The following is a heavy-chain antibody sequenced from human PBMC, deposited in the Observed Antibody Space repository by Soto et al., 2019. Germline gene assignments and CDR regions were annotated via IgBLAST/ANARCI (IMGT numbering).Heavy chain of an antibody. V-gene: IGHV1-18*01. CDR2: ISTYNGDT. D-gene: IGHD1-26*01. CDR3: ARQGSWPYYYYGLDV. Sequence: QVQLVQSGPEVKKPGASVKVSCEASGYTFTTSGISWVRQAPGQGLEWMGWISTYNGDTNSAQKFQGRVTMTADTSTGTAYMELMSLKSDDTAVYYCARQGSWPYYYYGLDVWDQGTTVTVSS. CDR1: GYTFTTSG. J-gene: IGHJ6*02.